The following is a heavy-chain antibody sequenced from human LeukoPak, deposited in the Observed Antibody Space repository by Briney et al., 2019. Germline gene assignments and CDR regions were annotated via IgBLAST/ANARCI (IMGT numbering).Heavy chain of an antibody. CDR3: ARVKALRYCDWLLEY. Sequence: GASVKVSCTASGYTFTSYYMHRVRQAPGQGLEWMGIINPSGGSTSYAQKFQGRVTMTRDTSTSTVYMELSSLRSEDTAVYYCARVKALRYCDWLLEYWGQGTLVTVSS. D-gene: IGHD3-9*01. CDR1: GYTFTSYY. J-gene: IGHJ4*02. CDR2: INPSGGST. V-gene: IGHV1-46*01.